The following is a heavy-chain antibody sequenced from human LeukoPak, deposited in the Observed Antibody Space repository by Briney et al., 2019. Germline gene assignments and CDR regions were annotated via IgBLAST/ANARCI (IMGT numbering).Heavy chain of an antibody. CDR3: AKGAGNFDWSYHDY. CDR2: ISSSSSTT. J-gene: IGHJ4*02. CDR1: GFTFSSYS. Sequence: PGGSLRLSCAASGFTFSSYSMNWVRQAPGKGLEWVSYISSSSSTTYNADSVKGRFTISRDNSKNTLYLQLNSLRAEDTAVYYCAKGAGNFDWSYHDYWGQGTLVTVSS. V-gene: IGHV3-48*01. D-gene: IGHD3-9*01.